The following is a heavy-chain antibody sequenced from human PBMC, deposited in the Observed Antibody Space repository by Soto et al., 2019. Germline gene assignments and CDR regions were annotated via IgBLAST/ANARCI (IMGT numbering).Heavy chain of an antibody. CDR1: GGSFSGYY. D-gene: IGHD3-3*01. J-gene: IGHJ5*02. V-gene: IGHV4-34*01. Sequence: QVQLQQWGAGLLKPSETLSLTCAVYGGSFSGYYWSWIRQPPGKGLEWIGEINHSGSTNYNPSLKIRFTISVDTSKTQFSLKLSSVSAADTAVYYCARGSRITLFGVVIVNWFDHWGQGTLVTVSS. CDR3: ARGSRITLFGVVIVNWFDH. CDR2: INHSGST.